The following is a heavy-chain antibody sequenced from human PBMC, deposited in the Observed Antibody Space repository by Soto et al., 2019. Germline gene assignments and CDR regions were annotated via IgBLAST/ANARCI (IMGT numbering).Heavy chain of an antibody. CDR2: IWYDGSNK. V-gene: IGHV3-30*02. Sequence: GGSLRLSCAASGFTFSSYGMHWVRQAPGKGLEWVAVIWYDGSNKYYADSVKGRFTISRDNSKNTLYLQMNSLRAEDTAVYYCATKYGGDAYFDYWGQGTLVTVSS. CDR3: ATKYGGDAYFDY. CDR1: GFTFSSYG. D-gene: IGHD4-17*01. J-gene: IGHJ4*02.